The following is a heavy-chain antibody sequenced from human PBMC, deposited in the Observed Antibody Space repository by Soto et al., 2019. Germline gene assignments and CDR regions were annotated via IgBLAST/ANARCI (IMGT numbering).Heavy chain of an antibody. CDR2: INPNNGAT. Sequence: QVQLVQSGAEVKKSGASVIVSCKSSGYTFTGYYIHWVRQAPGQGLEWMGWINPNNGATNYVQKFQGRVTMNRDTSISTAYMKLSRLRSDDTAVYYCARDLPIVGTTTWDYWGQGTLVTVSS. J-gene: IGHJ4*02. CDR1: GYTFTGYY. D-gene: IGHD1-26*01. V-gene: IGHV1-2*02. CDR3: ARDLPIVGTTTWDY.